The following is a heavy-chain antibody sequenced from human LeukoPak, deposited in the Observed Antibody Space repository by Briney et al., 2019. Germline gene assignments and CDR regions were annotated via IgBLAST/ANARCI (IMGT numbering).Heavy chain of an antibody. CDR1: GFTFSYYG. CDR2: IRSDGSNQ. J-gene: IGHJ4*02. Sequence: GGSLRLPCVASGFTFSYYGMHWVRQAPGKGLEWVTFIRSDGSNQYYADSVKGRFTISRDSSKNTLFLQMKSLRPEDTAVYYCARDFEWSFDYWGQGTLVTVSS. D-gene: IGHD3-3*01. V-gene: IGHV3-30*02. CDR3: ARDFEWSFDY.